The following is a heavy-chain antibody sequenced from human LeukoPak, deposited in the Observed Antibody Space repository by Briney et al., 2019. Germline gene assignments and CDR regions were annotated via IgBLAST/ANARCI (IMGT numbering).Heavy chain of an antibody. D-gene: IGHD1-26*01. CDR3: AAADWESFYFDS. CDR1: GGSVSRGGYY. V-gene: IGHV4-31*03. CDR2: TSYSEGT. J-gene: IGHJ4*02. Sequence: SETLSLTCTVPGGSVSRGGYYWNWIRQHPGKGLEWIGFTSYSEGTYYNPSLMSRITISVDRSQNQFSLKMRDVTAADTAVYFCAAADWESFYFDSWGQGALVAVSS.